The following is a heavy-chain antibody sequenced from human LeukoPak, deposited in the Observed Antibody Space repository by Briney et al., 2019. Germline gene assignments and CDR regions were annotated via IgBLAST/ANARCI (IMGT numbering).Heavy chain of an antibody. CDR1: GFTFSSYA. D-gene: IGHD3-22*01. V-gene: IGHV3-23*01. J-gene: IGHJ6*02. Sequence: GGSLRLSCAASGFTFSSYAMSWVRQAPGKGLEWVSAISGSGGSTYYADSVKGRFTISRNNSKNTLYLQMNSLRAEDTAVYYCASGTIVAYDYYYSGMDVWGQGTTVTVSS. CDR3: ASGTIVAYDYYYSGMDV. CDR2: ISGSGGST.